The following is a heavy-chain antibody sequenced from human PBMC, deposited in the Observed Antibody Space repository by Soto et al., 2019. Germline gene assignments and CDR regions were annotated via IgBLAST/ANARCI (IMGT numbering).Heavy chain of an antibody. CDR1: GFTFSSYG. V-gene: IGHV3-30*18. CDR3: AEGVPDYAEYFQH. Sequence: QVQLVESGGGVVQPGRSLRLSCAASGFTFSSYGMHWVRQAPGKGLEWVAVISYDGSNKDYVDSVKGRFTISRDNSKNTLYLQMNSLRAEDAAVYYCAEGVPDYAEYFQHWGQGTLVTVSS. J-gene: IGHJ1*01. D-gene: IGHD4-17*01. CDR2: ISYDGSNK.